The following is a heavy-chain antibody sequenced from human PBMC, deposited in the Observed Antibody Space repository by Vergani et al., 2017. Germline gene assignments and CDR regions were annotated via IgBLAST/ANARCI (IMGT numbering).Heavy chain of an antibody. D-gene: IGHD6-19*01. CDR3: ARKKAGTFDY. CDR2: ISYDGSNK. V-gene: IGHV3-30*01. CDR1: GFTFSSYA. J-gene: IGHJ4*02. Sequence: QVQLVESGGGVVQPGRSLRLSCAASGFTFSSYAMHWVRQAPGKGLEWVAVISYDGSNKYYADSVKGRFTISRDNSKNTLYLQINSLRAEDTAVYYCARKKAGTFDYWGQGTLVTVSS.